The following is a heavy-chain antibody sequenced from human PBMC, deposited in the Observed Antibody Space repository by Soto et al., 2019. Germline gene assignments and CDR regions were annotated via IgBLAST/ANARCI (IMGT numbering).Heavy chain of an antibody. Sequence: EVQLVESGGGLVQPGGSLRLSCAASGFTFSSYDMHWVRQATGKGLEWVSAIGTAGDTYYPGSVKGRFTISRENAKNSLYLQMNSLRAGDTAVYSCARAGGSSTYHYSGQGTLVTVSS. CDR1: GFTFSSYD. CDR2: IGTAGDT. CDR3: ARAGGSSTYHY. D-gene: IGHD6-6*01. J-gene: IGHJ4*02. V-gene: IGHV3-13*01.